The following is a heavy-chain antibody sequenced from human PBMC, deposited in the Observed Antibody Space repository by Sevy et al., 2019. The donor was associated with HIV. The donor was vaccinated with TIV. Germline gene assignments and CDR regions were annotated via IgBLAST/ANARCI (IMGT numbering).Heavy chain of an antibody. Sequence: ASVKVSCKASGYTFTSYGISWVRQAPGQGLEWMGWISAYNGNTNYAQKLQGRVTMTTDTSTSTAYMELRSLRSDDTAVYYCARTLWELGSGWSGDDALDIWGQGTMVTVSS. J-gene: IGHJ3*02. CDR3: ARTLWELGSGWSGDDALDI. V-gene: IGHV1-18*01. CDR2: ISAYNGNT. CDR1: GYTFTSYG. D-gene: IGHD6-19*01.